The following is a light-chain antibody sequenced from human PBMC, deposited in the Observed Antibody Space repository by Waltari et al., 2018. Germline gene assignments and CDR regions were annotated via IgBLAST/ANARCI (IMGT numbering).Light chain of an antibody. CDR2: YDS. CDR1: NIESNS. V-gene: IGLV3-21*04. Sequence: SYVLTQPPSVSVAPGQTASITCGGNNIESNSVHWYQQKPGQAPSLVISYDSDRPSGIPERFSGSNSGNTATLTISRVEAGDEADYYCQVWDANTDPGVFGTGTEVTVL. CDR3: QVWDANTDPGV. J-gene: IGLJ1*01.